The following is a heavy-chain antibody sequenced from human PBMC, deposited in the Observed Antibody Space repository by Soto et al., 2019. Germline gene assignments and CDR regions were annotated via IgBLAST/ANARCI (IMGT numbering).Heavy chain of an antibody. V-gene: IGHV1-69*02. CDR2: IIPILGIA. J-gene: IGHJ5*01. Sequence: SVKVSCKASGGTFSSYTISWVRQSPGQGLEWMGRIIPILGIANYAQKFHGRVTIPADKSTSTAYMELSSLRSEDTAVYYIGRARRASDGSGYPGLESFDNW. CDR3: GRARRASDGSGYPGLESFDNW. D-gene: IGHD3-22*01. CDR1: GGTFSSYT.